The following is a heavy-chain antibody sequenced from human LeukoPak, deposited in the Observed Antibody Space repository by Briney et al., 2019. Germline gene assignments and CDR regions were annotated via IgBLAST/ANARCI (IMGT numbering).Heavy chain of an antibody. CDR3: ARGPEPSIVGATLDY. CDR1: GYTLTGYY. CDR2: INPNSGGT. Sequence: ASVKVSCKASGYTLTGYYMHWVRQAPGQGLEWMGWINPNSGGTNYAQKFQGRVTMTRDTSISTAHMELSRLRSDDTAVYYCARGPEPSIVGATLDYWGQGTLVTVSS. J-gene: IGHJ4*02. D-gene: IGHD1-26*01. V-gene: IGHV1-2*02.